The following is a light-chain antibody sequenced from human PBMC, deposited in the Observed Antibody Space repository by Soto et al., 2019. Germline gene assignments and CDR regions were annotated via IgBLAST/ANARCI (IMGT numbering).Light chain of an antibody. Sequence: DIQMTQSPSSLSASVGDRVTIPCRASQRISGYLNWYQQKPGKAPQLLIYAASTLQSGVPSRFSGRGSGTDFTLTISSLQPEDFATYYCQQSDSTPYTFGQGTKLEIK. V-gene: IGKV1-39*01. CDR3: QQSDSTPYT. CDR2: AAS. CDR1: QRISGY. J-gene: IGKJ2*01.